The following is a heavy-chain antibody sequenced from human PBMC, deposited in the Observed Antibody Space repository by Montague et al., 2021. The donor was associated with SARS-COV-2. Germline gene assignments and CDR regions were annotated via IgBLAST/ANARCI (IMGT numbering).Heavy chain of an antibody. V-gene: IGHV3-21*01. D-gene: IGHD6-19*01. Sequence: LSFSASGFTFSSYSMNWVRQAPGKGLEWVSSTSSSSSYIYYADSVKGRFTISRDNAKNSLYLQMNSLRAEDTAVYYCARDLGGGWYPNFDYWGQGTLVTVSS. CDR3: ARDLGGGWYPNFDY. CDR1: GFTFSSYS. CDR2: TSSSSSYI. J-gene: IGHJ4*02.